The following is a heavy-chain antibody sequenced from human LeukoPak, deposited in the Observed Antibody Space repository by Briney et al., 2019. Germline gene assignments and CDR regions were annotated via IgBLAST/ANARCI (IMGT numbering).Heavy chain of an antibody. Sequence: GGSLRLSCAASGFIVSGKYMSWVRQAPGKGLEWVSVIRSGGSTSYADSVKGRFTISRDNSKNTLYLQMDSLRAEDTAVYYCAREGSFDSSGYNDALDIWGQGTMVTVSA. CDR1: GFIVSGKY. J-gene: IGHJ3*02. D-gene: IGHD3-22*01. V-gene: IGHV3-53*01. CDR2: IRSGGST. CDR3: AREGSFDSSGYNDALDI.